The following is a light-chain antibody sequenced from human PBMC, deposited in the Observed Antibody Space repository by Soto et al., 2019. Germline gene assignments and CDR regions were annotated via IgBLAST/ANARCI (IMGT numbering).Light chain of an antibody. CDR1: SSNIGSST. Sequence: QSVLTQPPSASGTPGQMVTISCSGSSSNIGSSTVNWYQQLPGTAPKLLIYSNNQRPSGVPDRFSGSKSGTSASLAISGLQSEDEADYYCAAWDDSLNGYVIGNGTKVTVL. V-gene: IGLV1-44*01. J-gene: IGLJ1*01. CDR3: AAWDDSLNGYV. CDR2: SNN.